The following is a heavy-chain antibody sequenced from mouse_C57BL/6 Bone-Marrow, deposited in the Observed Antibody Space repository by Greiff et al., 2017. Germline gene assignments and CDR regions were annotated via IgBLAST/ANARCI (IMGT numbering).Heavy chain of an antibody. V-gene: IGHV5-4*03. Sequence: EVKLMESGGGLVKPGGSLKLSCAASGFTFSSYAMSWVRQTPEKRLEWVATISDGGSYTYYPDTVKGRFTISRDNAKNNLYLQMSHLKSEDTAMYYCARGLRRLLFADWGQGTLVTVSA. CDR3: ARGLRRLLFAD. CDR2: ISDGGSYT. D-gene: IGHD2-12*01. J-gene: IGHJ3*01. CDR1: GFTFSSYA.